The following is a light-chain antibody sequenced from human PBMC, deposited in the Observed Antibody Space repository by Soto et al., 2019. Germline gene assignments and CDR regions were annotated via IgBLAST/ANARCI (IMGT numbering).Light chain of an antibody. CDR1: SSDVGGYNY. V-gene: IGLV2-14*01. J-gene: IGLJ1*01. CDR3: SSYPSTSTYV. CDR2: DVS. Sequence: QSALTQPASVSVSPGQSITISCTGTSSDVGGYNYVSWYQQHPGKAPKLMIYDVSNRPSGVSNRFSGYKSGNTASLTISGLEAEDEADYYCSSYPSTSTYVFGTGTKVTVL.